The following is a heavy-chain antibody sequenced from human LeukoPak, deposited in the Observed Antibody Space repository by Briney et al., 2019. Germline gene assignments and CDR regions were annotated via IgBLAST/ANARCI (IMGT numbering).Heavy chain of an antibody. Sequence: ASVKVSCKASGYTFTGYYMHWVRQAPGQGLEWMGWTNPNSGGTNYAQKFQGWVTMTRDTSISTAYMELSRLRSDDTAVYYCARSIAAAGIFYYYGMDVWGQGTTVTVSS. J-gene: IGHJ6*02. CDR2: TNPNSGGT. V-gene: IGHV1-2*04. CDR1: GYTFTGYY. CDR3: ARSIAAAGIFYYYGMDV. D-gene: IGHD6-13*01.